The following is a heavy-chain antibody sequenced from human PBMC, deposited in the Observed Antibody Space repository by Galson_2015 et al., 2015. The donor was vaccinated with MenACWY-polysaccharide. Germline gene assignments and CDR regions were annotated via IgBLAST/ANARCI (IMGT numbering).Heavy chain of an antibody. J-gene: IGHJ4*02. CDR1: GFTFSLFA. CDR3: AKDFSDDDIATGYSIPPCEFDA. CDR2: VSGSGEST. D-gene: IGHD3-9*01. V-gene: IGHV3-23*01. Sequence: SLRLSCASSGFTFSLFAMNWVRQAPGKGLEWVSTVSGSGESTYYADSVKGRFTISRDNSKSTLYLQMNNLRAEDTAIYYCAKDFSDDDIATGYSIPPCEFDAWGQGTLVTVTS.